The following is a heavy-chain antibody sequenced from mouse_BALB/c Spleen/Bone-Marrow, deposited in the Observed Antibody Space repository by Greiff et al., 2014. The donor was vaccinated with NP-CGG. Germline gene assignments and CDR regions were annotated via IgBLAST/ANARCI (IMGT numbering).Heavy chain of an antibody. CDR1: GFNIKDIY. CDR2: IDPANGNT. V-gene: IGHV14-3*02. J-gene: IGHJ2*01. Sequence: EVQLQQSGAELVKPGASVKLSCTASGFNIKDIYMHWVKQRPEQGLEWIGRIDPANGNTKYDPKFQGKASITADTSSNTAYLQLSSLTSEDTAVYYCASYVYGYYFDYWGQGTTLTVSS. CDR3: ASYVYGYYFDY. D-gene: IGHD2-2*01.